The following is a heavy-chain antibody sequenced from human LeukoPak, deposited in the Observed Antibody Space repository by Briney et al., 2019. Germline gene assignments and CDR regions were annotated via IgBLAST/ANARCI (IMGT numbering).Heavy chain of an antibody. CDR2: IYHSGST. CDR1: GYSISSGYY. CDR3: ARVLRGYTSYYYYYYMDV. V-gene: IGHV4-38-2*01. J-gene: IGHJ6*03. D-gene: IGHD5-18*01. Sequence: SETLSLTCAVSGYSISSGYYWGWIRQPPGKGLEWIGSIYHSGSTYYNPSLKSRVTISVDTSKNQFSLKLSSVTAADTAVYYCARVLRGYTSYYYYYYMDVWGKGTTVTVSS.